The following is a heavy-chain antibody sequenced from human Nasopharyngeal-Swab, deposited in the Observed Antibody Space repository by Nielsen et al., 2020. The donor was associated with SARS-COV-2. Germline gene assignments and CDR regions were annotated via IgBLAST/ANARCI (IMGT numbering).Heavy chain of an antibody. D-gene: IGHD4-17*01. CDR1: GFTFSSYS. Sequence: GESLKISCAASGFTFSSYSMNWVRQAPGKGLEWVAVIWYDGSNKYYADSVKGRFTISRDNSKNTLYLQMNSLRAEDTAVYYCARDLDYGDYYFDYWGQGTLVTVSS. V-gene: IGHV3-33*08. J-gene: IGHJ4*02. CDR2: IWYDGSNK. CDR3: ARDLDYGDYYFDY.